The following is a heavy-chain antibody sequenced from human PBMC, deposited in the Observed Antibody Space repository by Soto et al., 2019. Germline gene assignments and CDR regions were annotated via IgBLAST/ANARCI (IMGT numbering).Heavy chain of an antibody. Sequence: QITLKESGPTLVKPTQTLTLTCTFSGFSLSTSGVGVGWIRQPPGKALEWLALIYWDDDKRYSPSLKSRLTITKDTSKNQVVRTMTNMDPVDTATYYCAHRLSPPEDYYGSGPLDYWGQGTLVTVSS. V-gene: IGHV2-5*02. CDR1: GFSLSTSGVG. J-gene: IGHJ4*02. CDR2: IYWDDDK. CDR3: AHRLSPPEDYYGSGPLDY. D-gene: IGHD3-10*01.